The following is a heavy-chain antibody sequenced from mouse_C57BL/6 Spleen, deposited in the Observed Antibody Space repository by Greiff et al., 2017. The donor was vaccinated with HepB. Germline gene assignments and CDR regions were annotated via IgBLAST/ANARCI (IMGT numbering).Heavy chain of an antibody. V-gene: IGHV6-6*01. CDR1: GFTFSDAW. CDR2: IRNKANNHAT. J-gene: IGHJ3*01. D-gene: IGHD2-4*01. Sequence: EVQLQESGGGLVQPGGSMKLSCAASGFTFSDAWMDWVRQSPEKGLEWVAEIRNKANNHATYYAESVKGRFTISRDDSKSSVYLQMNSLRAEDTGIYYCTRYDYDVRTWFAYWGQGTLVTVSA. CDR3: TRYDYDVRTWFAY.